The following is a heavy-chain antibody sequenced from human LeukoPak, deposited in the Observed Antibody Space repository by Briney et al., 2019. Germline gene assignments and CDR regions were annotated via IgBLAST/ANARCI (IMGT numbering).Heavy chain of an antibody. CDR1: GGTFSSYA. CDR3: AREEDAYYYDSSGYYWLDY. D-gene: IGHD3-22*01. V-gene: IGHV1-69*05. J-gene: IGHJ4*02. CDR2: IIPIFGTA. Sequence: SVKVSCKASGGTFSSYAISWVRQAPGQGLEWMGRIIPIFGTANYAQKFQGRVTIATDESTSTAYMELSSLRSEDTAVYYCAREEDAYYYDSSGYYWLDYWGQGTLVTVSS.